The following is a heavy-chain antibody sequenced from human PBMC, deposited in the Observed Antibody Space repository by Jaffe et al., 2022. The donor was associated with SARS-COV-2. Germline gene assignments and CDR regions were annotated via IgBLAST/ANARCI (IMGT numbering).Heavy chain of an antibody. J-gene: IGHJ6*02. Sequence: QVQLVQSGAEVKKPGASVKVSCKASGYTFTSYGISWVRQAPGQGLEWMGWISAYNGNTNYAQKLQGRVTMTTDTSTSTAYMELRSLRSDDTAVYYCARASSWVLWFGVGYYGMDVWGQGTTVTVSS. CDR3: ARASSWVLWFGVGYYGMDV. D-gene: IGHD3-10*01. CDR1: GYTFTSYG. V-gene: IGHV1-18*01. CDR2: ISAYNGNT.